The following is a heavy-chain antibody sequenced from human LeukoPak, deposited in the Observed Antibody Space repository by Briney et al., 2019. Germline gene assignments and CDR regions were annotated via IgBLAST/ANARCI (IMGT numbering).Heavy chain of an antibody. CDR3: AKSYDYIWGSYRFNWFDR. D-gene: IGHD3-16*02. V-gene: IGHV3-23*01. Sequence: GGSLRLSCAASGFAFRRYGMSWVRQAPGKGLEWVSAISGSGGSTFYGDSVKGRFTISRDNSKNTLYLQMNSLRAEDTAVYYCAKSYDYIWGSYRFNWFDRWGQGTLVTVSS. J-gene: IGHJ5*02. CDR2: ISGSGGST. CDR1: GFAFRRYG.